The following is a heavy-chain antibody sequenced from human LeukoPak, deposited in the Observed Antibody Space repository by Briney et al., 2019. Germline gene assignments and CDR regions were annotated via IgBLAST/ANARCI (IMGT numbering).Heavy chain of an antibody. CDR1: GGSFSGYY. V-gene: IGHV4-34*01. D-gene: IGHD2-2*01. J-gene: IGHJ4*02. Sequence: SETLSLTCAVYGGSFSGYYWSWIRQPPGKGLEWIGEINHSGSTNYNPSFKSRVTISVDTSKNQFSLKLSSVTAADTAVYYCARGVPAARFDYWGQGTLVTVSS. CDR3: ARGVPAARFDY. CDR2: INHSGST.